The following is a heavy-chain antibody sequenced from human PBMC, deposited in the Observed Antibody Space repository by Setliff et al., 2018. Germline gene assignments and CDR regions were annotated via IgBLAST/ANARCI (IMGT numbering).Heavy chain of an antibody. V-gene: IGHV4-31*03. CDR3: ARVNYYDSSSDY. CDR1: GGSISSGGYY. CDR2: IYYSGST. Sequence: SETLSLTCTVSGGSISSGGYYWSWIRQHPGKGLEWIGYIYYSGSTYYNPSLKSRVTISVDTSKNQFSLKLSSVTAADTAVYYCARVNYYDSSSDYWGQGTLVTVSS. D-gene: IGHD3-22*01. J-gene: IGHJ4*02.